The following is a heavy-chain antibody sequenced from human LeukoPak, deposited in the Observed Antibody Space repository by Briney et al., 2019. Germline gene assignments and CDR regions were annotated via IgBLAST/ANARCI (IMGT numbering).Heavy chain of an antibody. CDR2: IPGNSRYI. J-gene: IGHJ4*02. CDR1: GFTFSTYS. Sequence: PGGSLRLSCAASGFTFSTYSMTWVRQAPGKGLEWVPSIPGNSRYIYYADSVKGRFAISRDNAKNSLYLQMNSLRADDTAVYYCAQVPLHWGQGTLVTVSS. CDR3: AQVPLH. V-gene: IGHV3-21*01.